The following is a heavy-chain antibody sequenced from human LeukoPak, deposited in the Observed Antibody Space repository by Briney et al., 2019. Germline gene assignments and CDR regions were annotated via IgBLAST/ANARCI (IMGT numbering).Heavy chain of an antibody. CDR3: ARKRGYSYGNFDY. V-gene: IGHV3-66*02. CDR2: IYSGGST. J-gene: IGHJ4*02. D-gene: IGHD5-18*01. Sequence: GGSLRLSCAASGFTVSSNYMSWVRQAPGKGLEWVSVIYSGGSTYYADSVKGRFTISRDNSKNTLYLQMNSLRAEDTAVYYCARKRGYSYGNFDYRGQGTLVTVSS. CDR1: GFTVSSNY.